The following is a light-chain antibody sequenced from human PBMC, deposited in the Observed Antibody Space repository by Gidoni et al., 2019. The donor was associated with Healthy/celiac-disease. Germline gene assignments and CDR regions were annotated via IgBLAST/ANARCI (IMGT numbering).Light chain of an antibody. CDR2: WAS. CDR3: QQYYNTPWT. J-gene: IGKJ1*01. Sequence: DIVLTQSPDTLAVSLGERATINCKSSQSVLSSSNNKNYLAWYQQKPGQPPKLLIYWASTWESGVPDRFSGSGSGTDFTLTISSLQAEDVAVYYCQQYYNTPWTFGQGTKVEIK. CDR1: QSVLSSSNNKNY. V-gene: IGKV4-1*01.